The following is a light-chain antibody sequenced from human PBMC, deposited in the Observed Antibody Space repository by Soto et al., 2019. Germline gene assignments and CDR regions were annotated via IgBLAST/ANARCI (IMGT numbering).Light chain of an antibody. CDR3: GTWDSSLSAVV. CDR2: ENN. CDR1: SSNIENNY. V-gene: IGLV1-51*02. Sequence: QSVLTQPPSVSAAPGQKVTISCSGSSSNIENNYVSWYQQLPGSAPKLLIFENNKRPSGIPDRFSGSKSGTSATLGITGLQTGDEADYHCGTWDSSLSAVVFGGGTKLTVL. J-gene: IGLJ2*01.